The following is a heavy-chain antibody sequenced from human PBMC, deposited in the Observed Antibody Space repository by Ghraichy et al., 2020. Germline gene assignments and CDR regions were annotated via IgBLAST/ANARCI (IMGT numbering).Heavy chain of an antibody. V-gene: IGHV3-33*01. CDR2: IWYDGSNK. Sequence: LSLTCAASGFTFSTSGMHWVRQAPGKGLDWVAIIWYDGSNKYHSDSVKGRFTISRDNSKNTLFLQMNSLRPEDTAVYYCARGVLYGGSYYFDYWGQGTLVTVSS. J-gene: IGHJ4*02. D-gene: IGHD4-23*01. CDR1: GFTFSTSG. CDR3: ARGVLYGGSYYFDY.